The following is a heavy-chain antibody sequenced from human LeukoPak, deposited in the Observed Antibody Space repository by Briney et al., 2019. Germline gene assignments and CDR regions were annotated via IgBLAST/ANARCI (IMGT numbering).Heavy chain of an antibody. D-gene: IGHD3-22*01. Sequence: GGSLRLSCAASGFTFSSYTVNWVRQAPGKGLEWVSSISSSGYYIYYADSVKGRFTISRDNAKNSLYLQMNSLRAEDTAVYYCARDAHSNYYDSSGYYPYAFDIWGQGTMVTVSS. CDR2: ISSSGYYI. J-gene: IGHJ3*02. V-gene: IGHV3-21*01. CDR3: ARDAHSNYYDSSGYYPYAFDI. CDR1: GFTFSSYT.